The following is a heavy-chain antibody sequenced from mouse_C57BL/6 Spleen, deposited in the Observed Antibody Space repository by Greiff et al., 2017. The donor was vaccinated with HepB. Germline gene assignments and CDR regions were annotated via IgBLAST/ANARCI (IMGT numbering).Heavy chain of an antibody. J-gene: IGHJ1*03. V-gene: IGHV1-81*01. Sequence: VQLQQSGAELARPGASVKLSCKASGYTFTSYGISWVKQRTGQGLEWIGEIYPRSGNTYYNEKFKGKATLTADKSSSTAYMELRSLTSEDSAVYFCARSLYDYDRYFDVWGTGTTVTVSS. CDR3: ARSLYDYDRYFDV. CDR2: IYPRSGNT. CDR1: GYTFTSYG. D-gene: IGHD2-4*01.